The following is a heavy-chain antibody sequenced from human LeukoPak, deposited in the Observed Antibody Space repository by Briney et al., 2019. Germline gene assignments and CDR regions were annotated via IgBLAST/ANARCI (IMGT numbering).Heavy chain of an antibody. CDR2: IYSGGST. J-gene: IGHJ6*02. D-gene: IGHD1-14*01. V-gene: IGHV3-66*01. CDR1: GFTVSSNY. Sequence: GGSLRLSCAASGFTVSSNYMSWVRQAPGKGPEWVSVIYSGGSTYYADSVKGRFTISRDNAKNSLYLQMNSLRAEDTAVYYCARDPGGNRNHYYYGMDVWGQGTTVTVSS. CDR3: ARDPGGNRNHYYYGMDV.